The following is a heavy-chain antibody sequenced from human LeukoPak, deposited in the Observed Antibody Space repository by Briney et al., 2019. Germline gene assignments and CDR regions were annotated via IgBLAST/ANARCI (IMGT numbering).Heavy chain of an antibody. Sequence: PSETLSLTCTVSGGSIRSHYWSWIRQPPGKGLEWIGYIYYSGSTNYNPSLKSRVTISLDTSKNQFSLKLSSVTAADTAVYYCARDSGYSYGTVYFDYWGQGTLVTVSS. CDR2: IYYSGST. D-gene: IGHD5-18*01. V-gene: IGHV4-59*11. CDR3: ARDSGYSYGTVYFDY. CDR1: GGSIRSHY. J-gene: IGHJ4*02.